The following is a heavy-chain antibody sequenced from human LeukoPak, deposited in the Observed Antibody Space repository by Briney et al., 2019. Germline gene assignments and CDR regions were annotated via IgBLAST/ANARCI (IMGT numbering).Heavy chain of an antibody. CDR2: INWNGGST. Sequence: GGSLRLSCAASGFTFDDYGMSWVRQAPGKGLEWVSGINWNGGSTGYADSVKGRFTISRDNAKNSLYLRMNSLRAEDTALYYCARDGVVVPAAMGVFDYWGQGTLVTVSS. D-gene: IGHD2-2*01. V-gene: IGHV3-20*04. CDR3: ARDGVVVPAAMGVFDY. J-gene: IGHJ4*02. CDR1: GFTFDDYG.